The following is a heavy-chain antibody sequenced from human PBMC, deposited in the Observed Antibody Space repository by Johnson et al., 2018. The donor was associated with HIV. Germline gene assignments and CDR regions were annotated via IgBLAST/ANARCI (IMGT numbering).Heavy chain of an antibody. CDR1: GFTFSDYY. V-gene: IGHV3-11*04. CDR3: ARDRVGATAFDI. D-gene: IGHD1-26*01. Sequence: QVLLVESGGGVVQPGRSLRLSCAASGFTFSDYYMSCIRQAPGKGLEWISYISGGGSAIYYADSVKGRFTISRDNAKNSLYLQMNSLRAEDTAVYYCARDRVGATAFDIWGQGTLVTVSS. CDR2: ISGGGSAI. J-gene: IGHJ3*02.